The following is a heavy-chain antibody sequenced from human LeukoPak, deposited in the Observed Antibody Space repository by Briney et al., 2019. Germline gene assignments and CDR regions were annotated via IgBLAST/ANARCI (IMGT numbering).Heavy chain of an antibody. V-gene: IGHV1-8*01. CDR3: ARENGGTYSADY. D-gene: IGHD1-26*01. Sequence: ASVKVSCKASGYTFTSYDINWVRQATGQGLEWMGWMNPNSGNTGYAQKFQGRVTMTRNTFINTAYMELSSLRSEDTAVYYCARENGGTYSADYWGQGTPVTVSS. CDR1: GYTFTSYD. CDR2: MNPNSGNT. J-gene: IGHJ4*02.